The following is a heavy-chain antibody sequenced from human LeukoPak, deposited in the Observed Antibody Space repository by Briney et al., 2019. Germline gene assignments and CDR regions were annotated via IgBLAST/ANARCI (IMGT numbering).Heavy chain of an antibody. CDR1: GGSISSGGYY. CDR2: IYYSGST. Sequence: SRTLSLTCTVSGGSISSGGYYWSWIRQHPGKGLEWIGYIYYSGSTYYNPSLKSRVTISVDTSKNQFSLKLSSVTAADTAVYYCARESYYYDSSGYLYFFDYWGQGTLVTVSS. J-gene: IGHJ4*02. D-gene: IGHD3-22*01. V-gene: IGHV4-31*03. CDR3: ARESYYYDSSGYLYFFDY.